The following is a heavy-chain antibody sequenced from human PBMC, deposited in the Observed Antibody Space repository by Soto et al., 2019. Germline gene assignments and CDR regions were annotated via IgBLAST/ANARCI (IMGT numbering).Heavy chain of an antibody. D-gene: IGHD3-10*01. J-gene: IGHJ6*02. V-gene: IGHV3-21*01. CDR2: ISSSSSYI. CDR3: ARGVSMVRGYGGMDV. Sequence: PGGSLRLSCAASGFTFSSYSMNWVRQAPGKGLEWVSSISSSSSYIYYADSVKGRFTISRDNAKNSLYLQMNSLGAEDTAVYYCARGVSMVRGYGGMDVWGQGTTVTVSS. CDR1: GFTFSSYS.